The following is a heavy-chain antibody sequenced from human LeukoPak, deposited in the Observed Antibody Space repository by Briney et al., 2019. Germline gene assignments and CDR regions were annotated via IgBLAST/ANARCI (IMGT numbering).Heavy chain of an antibody. D-gene: IGHD2-2*01. CDR3: AKDPGTNDPYCSSTSCYLILPPKDYYGIDV. V-gene: IGHV1-2*02. CDR2: INPNSGGT. Sequence: ASVKVSCKASGYTFTGYYMHWLRQAPGQGLEWMGWINPNSGGTNYAQKFQGRVTMTRDTSISTAYMELSRLRSDDTAVYYCAKDPGTNDPYCSSTSCYLILPPKDYYGIDVWGQGTTVTVSS. J-gene: IGHJ6*02. CDR1: GYTFTGYY.